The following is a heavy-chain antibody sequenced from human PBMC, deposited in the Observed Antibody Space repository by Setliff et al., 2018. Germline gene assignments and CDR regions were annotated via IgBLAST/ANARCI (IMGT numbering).Heavy chain of an antibody. CDR2: ISSRGIT. V-gene: IGHV3-11*01. D-gene: IGHD1-1*01. CDR1: YY. Sequence: YYWSWIRQPAGKGLEWVSYISSRGITYYPDSVKGRFTIARDNAKNSVYLQMDSLREEDTAVYFCSTKGVPGTGGQGILVTVSS. CDR3: STKGVPGT. J-gene: IGHJ4*02.